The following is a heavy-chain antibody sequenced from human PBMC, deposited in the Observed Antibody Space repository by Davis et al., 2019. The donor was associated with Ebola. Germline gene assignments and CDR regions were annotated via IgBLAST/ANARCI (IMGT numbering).Heavy chain of an antibody. Sequence: SVKVSCKASGGTFSSYAISWVRQAPGQGLEWMGGIIPIFGTANYAQKFQGRVTITADEFTSTAYMELSSLRSEDTAVYYCARGWIGDLGDVVVPAAYDAFDIWGQGTMVTVSS. J-gene: IGHJ3*02. CDR3: ARGWIGDLGDVVVPAAYDAFDI. V-gene: IGHV1-69*13. CDR2: IIPIFGTA. D-gene: IGHD2-2*01. CDR1: GGTFSSYA.